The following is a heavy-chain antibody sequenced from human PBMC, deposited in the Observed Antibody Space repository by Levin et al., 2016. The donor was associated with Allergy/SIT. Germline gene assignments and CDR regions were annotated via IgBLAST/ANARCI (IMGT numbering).Heavy chain of an antibody. J-gene: IGHJ6*02. V-gene: IGHV3-20*04. CDR1: GFIFHNYG. CDR3: ARLTPQVGMDV. CDR2: INPNGGTT. Sequence: GGSLRLSCAASGFIFHNYGMTWVRQAPGKGLEWVSSINPNGGTTGYADSVKGRFTISRDSAKNSLFLQMNSLRAEDTALYYCARLTPQVGMDVWGQGTTVTVSS.